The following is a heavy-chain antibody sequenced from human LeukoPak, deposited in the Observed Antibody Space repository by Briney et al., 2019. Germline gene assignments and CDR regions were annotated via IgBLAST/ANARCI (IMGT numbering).Heavy chain of an antibody. CDR2: IRQDGGLK. Sequence: GGSLRLSCTASGFTFSNYWMSWVRQAPGKGLEWVANIRQDGGLKHCVDSVKGRFTISRDNAENSLYLQMNSLRAEDTAVYYCAREIVGAIKSYFDYWGQGTLVTVSS. V-gene: IGHV3-7*01. J-gene: IGHJ4*02. CDR1: GFTFSNYW. D-gene: IGHD1-26*01. CDR3: AREIVGAIKSYFDY.